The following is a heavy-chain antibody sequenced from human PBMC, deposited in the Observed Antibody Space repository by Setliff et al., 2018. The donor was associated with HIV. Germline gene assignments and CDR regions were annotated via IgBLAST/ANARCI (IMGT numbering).Heavy chain of an antibody. D-gene: IGHD3-10*01. CDR2: IYYNGIT. J-gene: IGHJ2*01. Sequence: PSETLSLTCTVSGGSISSHYWSWIRQPPGKGLEWIGSIYYNGITNYNPSLKSRVTISVDTSKNQFSLRLTSVTAADTAVYYCARDTADGSGGRTYWYFDLWGRGTLVTVSS. CDR3: ARDTADGSGGRTYWYFDL. V-gene: IGHV4-59*11. CDR1: GGSISSHY.